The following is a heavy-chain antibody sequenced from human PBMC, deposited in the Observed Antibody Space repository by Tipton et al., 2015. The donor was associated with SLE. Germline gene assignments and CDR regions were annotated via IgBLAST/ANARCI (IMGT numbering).Heavy chain of an antibody. J-gene: IGHJ4*02. CDR3: ARVLSCSSTSCYHYFDY. V-gene: IGHV4-39*07. CDR2: IYHRGST. CDR1: GGSISGSSSYY. Sequence: GLVKPSETLSLTCGVYGGSISGSSSYYWAWIRQPPGKGVEWIGEIYHRGSTNSNPSLKSRVTISVDTSKDQFSLKLSSVTAADTAVYYCARVLSCSSTSCYHYFDYWGQGTLVTVSS. D-gene: IGHD2-2*01.